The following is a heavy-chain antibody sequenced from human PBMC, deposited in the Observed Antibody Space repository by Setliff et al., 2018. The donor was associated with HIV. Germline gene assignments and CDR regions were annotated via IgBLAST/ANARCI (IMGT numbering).Heavy chain of an antibody. CDR3: AKVGREYNGYDLTFDS. Sequence: PGGSLRLSCAASGFTFSNYEMNWVRQAPGKGLEWVSYISSSGSTDYYADSVKGRFTISRDNSKNTLNLQMNTLRAEDTAMYYCAKVGREYNGYDLTFDSWGQGTLVTVSS. CDR2: ISSSGSTD. CDR1: GFTFSNYE. V-gene: IGHV3-48*03. J-gene: IGHJ4*02. D-gene: IGHD5-12*01.